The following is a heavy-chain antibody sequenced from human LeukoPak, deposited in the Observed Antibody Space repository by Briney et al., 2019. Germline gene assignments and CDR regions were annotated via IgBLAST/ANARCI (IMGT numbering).Heavy chain of an antibody. D-gene: IGHD3-10*01. J-gene: IGHJ6*04. CDR1: GYTFTSYA. CDR3: ARDGWLLWFGGYGMDV. V-gene: IGHV1-3*01. Sequence: ASVKVSCKASGYTFTSYAMHWVRQAPGQRLEWMGWINAGNGNTKYPQKFQGRVTITRDTSASTAYMELSSLRSEDTAVYYCARDGWLLWFGGYGMDVWGKGTTVTVSS. CDR2: INAGNGNT.